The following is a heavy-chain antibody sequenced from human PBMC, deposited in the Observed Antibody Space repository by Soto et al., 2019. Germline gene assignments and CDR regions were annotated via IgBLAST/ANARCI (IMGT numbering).Heavy chain of an antibody. J-gene: IGHJ5*02. CDR1: GYTFTSHD. Sequence: QVQLVQSGAGVKMPGASVKVSCKASGYTFTSHDINWVRQATGQGLEWMGWMTPNSGNTGYRQKFQGRVTMTRNTSTSTASLELSSLKSDATAVYYCARGRYAIRGACIIGELDHWGQGSLVIVSS. CDR2: MTPNSGNT. CDR3: ARGRYAIRGACIIGELDH. V-gene: IGHV1-8*01. D-gene: IGHD3-10*01.